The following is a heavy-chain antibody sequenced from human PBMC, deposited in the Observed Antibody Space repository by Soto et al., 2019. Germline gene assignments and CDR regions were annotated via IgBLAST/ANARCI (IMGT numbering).Heavy chain of an antibody. CDR3: ARTSEYDSSGHGAFDI. V-gene: IGHV1-18*04. CDR1: GYTFTSYG. D-gene: IGHD3-22*01. CDR2: ISAYNGNT. Sequence: GASVKVSCKASGYTFTSYGISWVRQAPGQGLEWMGWISAYNGNTNYAQKLQGRVTMTTDTSTSKAYMELRSLRSDDTAVYYCARTSEYDSSGHGAFDIWGQGTMVTVSS. J-gene: IGHJ3*02.